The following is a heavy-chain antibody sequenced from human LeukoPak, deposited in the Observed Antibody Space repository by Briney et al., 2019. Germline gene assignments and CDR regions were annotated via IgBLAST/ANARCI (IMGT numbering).Heavy chain of an antibody. CDR1: GGTFSSYA. J-gene: IGHJ5*02. D-gene: IGHD1-14*01. CDR2: IIPILGIA. V-gene: IGHV1-69*04. Sequence: ASVKVSCKASGGTFSSYAISWVRQAPGQGLEWMGRIIPILGIANYAQKFQGRVTITADKSTSTAYMELSSLRSEDTAVYYCARSGPRNWFDPWGQGTLVTVSS. CDR3: ARSGPRNWFDP.